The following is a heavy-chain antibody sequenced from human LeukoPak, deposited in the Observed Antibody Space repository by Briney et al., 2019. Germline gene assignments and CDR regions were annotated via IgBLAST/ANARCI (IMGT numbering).Heavy chain of an antibody. V-gene: IGHV1-69*05. CDR3: ARAPDNYVHWFDP. J-gene: IGHJ5*02. Sequence: SVKVSCKASGGTFSSYAISWVRQAPGQGLEWMGGIIPIFGTANYAQKFQGRVTITTDESTSTAYMELSSLTSEDTAVYYCARAPDNYVHWFDPWGQGTLISVSS. D-gene: IGHD3-10*02. CDR1: GGTFSSYA. CDR2: IIPIFGTA.